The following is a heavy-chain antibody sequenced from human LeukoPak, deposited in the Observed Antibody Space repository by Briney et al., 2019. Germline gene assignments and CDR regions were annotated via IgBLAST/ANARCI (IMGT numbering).Heavy chain of an antibody. D-gene: IGHD4-23*01. CDR2: IWYDGSNK. V-gene: IGHV3-33*01. Sequence: GGSLRLSCAASGFTFSSYGMHWVRQAPGKGLEWVAVIWYDGSNKYYADSVRGRFTISRDNSKNTLYLQMNSLRAEDTAVYYCAREDYGGNSGAFDIWGQGTTVTVSS. J-gene: IGHJ3*02. CDR3: AREDYGGNSGAFDI. CDR1: GFTFSSYG.